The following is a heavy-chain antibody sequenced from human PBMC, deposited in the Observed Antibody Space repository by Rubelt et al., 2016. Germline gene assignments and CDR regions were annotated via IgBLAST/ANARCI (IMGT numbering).Heavy chain of an antibody. V-gene: IGHV1-18*01. CDR2: ISDYNGSK. CDR3: ARDFPTDAFDI. Sequence: QVQLVQSGAEVKKPGASVKVSCKASGYTFTSYGISWVRKAPAQGLEWMGCISDYNGSKKFAHTLQVRVTRNTDTSTGTAYMELVSLGSDDTAVYYCARDFPTDAFDIWGQGTMVTVSS. CDR1: GYTFTSYG. J-gene: IGHJ3*02.